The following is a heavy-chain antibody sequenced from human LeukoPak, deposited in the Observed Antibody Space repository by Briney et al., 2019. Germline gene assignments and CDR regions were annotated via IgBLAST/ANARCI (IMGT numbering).Heavy chain of an antibody. CDR2: IYYSGST. CDR3: ARGGRWFDP. D-gene: IGHD1-26*01. Sequence: SETLSLTCTVSGGSISSYYWSWIRQPPGKGLEWIGYIYYSGSTNYSPSLKSRVTISVDTSKNQFSLKLSSVTAADTAVYYCARGGRWFDPWGQGTLVTVSS. J-gene: IGHJ5*02. V-gene: IGHV4-59*01. CDR1: GGSISSYY.